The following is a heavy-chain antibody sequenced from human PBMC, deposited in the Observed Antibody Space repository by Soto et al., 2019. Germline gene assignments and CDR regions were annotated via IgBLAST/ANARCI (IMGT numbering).Heavy chain of an antibody. J-gene: IGHJ3*02. CDR2: INHSGST. CDR1: GGSFSGYY. D-gene: IGHD1-26*01. Sequence: QVQLQQWGAGLLKPSETLSLTCAVYGGSFSGYYWSWIRQPPGKGLEWIGEINHSGSTNYNPSLKSRVTISVDTSKNQFSLKLSSVTAADTAVYYCARGRGRWELLVAFDIWGQGTMVTVSS. CDR3: ARGRGRWELLVAFDI. V-gene: IGHV4-34*01.